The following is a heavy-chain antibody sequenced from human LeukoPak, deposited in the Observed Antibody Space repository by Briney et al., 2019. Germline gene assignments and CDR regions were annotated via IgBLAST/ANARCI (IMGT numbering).Heavy chain of an antibody. CDR2: INHSGST. V-gene: IGHV4-34*01. Sequence: PSETLSLTCAVYGGSFSGYYWSWIRQPPGKGLEWIGEINHSGSTNYNPSLKSRVTISVDTSKNQFSLKLSSVTAADTAMYYCARLYYYYGMDVWGQGTTVTVSS. J-gene: IGHJ6*02. CDR1: GGSFSGYY. CDR3: ARLYYYYGMDV.